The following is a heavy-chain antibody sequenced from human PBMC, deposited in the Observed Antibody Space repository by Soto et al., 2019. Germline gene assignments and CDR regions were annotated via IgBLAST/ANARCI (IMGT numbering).Heavy chain of an antibody. D-gene: IGHD2-2*01. CDR1: GGSFSGYY. CDR3: ARGPYCSSTSCNGGNFDY. J-gene: IGHJ4*02. Sequence: SETLSLTCAVYGGSFSGYYWSWIRQPPGKGLEWIGEINHSGSTNYNPSLKSRVTISVDTSKNQFSLKLSSVTAADTAVYYCARGPYCSSTSCNGGNFDYWGQGTLVTVSS. CDR2: INHSGST. V-gene: IGHV4-34*01.